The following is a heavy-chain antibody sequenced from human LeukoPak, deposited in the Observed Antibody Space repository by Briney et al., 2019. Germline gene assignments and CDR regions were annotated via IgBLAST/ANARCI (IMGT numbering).Heavy chain of an antibody. J-gene: IGHJ4*02. D-gene: IGHD3-22*01. CDR3: ASTNYYDISDY. CDR1: GGSISSYY. Sequence: SETLSLTCTVSGGSISSYYWSWIRQPPGKGLEWIGYIYYSGSTNYNPSLKSRVTISVDTSKNQFSLKLSSVTAADTAVYYCASTNYYDISDYWGQGTLVTVSS. CDR2: IYYSGST. V-gene: IGHV4-59*12.